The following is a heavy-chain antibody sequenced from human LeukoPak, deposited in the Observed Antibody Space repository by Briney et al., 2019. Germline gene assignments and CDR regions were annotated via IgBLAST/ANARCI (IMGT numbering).Heavy chain of an antibody. D-gene: IGHD5-18*01. V-gene: IGHV1-2*02. CDR3: ARLYSYGYYFDY. CDR1: GYTFTGYY. J-gene: IGHJ4*02. CDR2: INPNSGGI. Sequence: ASVKVSCKASGYTFTGYYMHWVRQAPGQGLEWMGWINPNSGGINYAQKFQGRVTMTRDTSITTAYMELSRLRSDDTAVYYCARLYSYGYYFDYWGLGTLVIVSS.